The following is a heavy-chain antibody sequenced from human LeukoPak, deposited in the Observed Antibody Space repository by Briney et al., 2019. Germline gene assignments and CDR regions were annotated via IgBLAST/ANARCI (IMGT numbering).Heavy chain of an antibody. CDR1: GGSISSGSYY. D-gene: IGHD4-17*01. CDR2: IYTSGST. J-gene: IGHJ4*02. CDR3: ARDGDDYCDYAYFDY. Sequence: PSQTLSLTCTVSGGSISSGSYYWSWIRQPAGKGLEWIGRIYTSGSTNYNPSLKSRVTISVDTSKNQFSLKLSSVTAADTAVYYCARDGDDYCDYAYFDYWGQGTLVTVSS. V-gene: IGHV4-61*02.